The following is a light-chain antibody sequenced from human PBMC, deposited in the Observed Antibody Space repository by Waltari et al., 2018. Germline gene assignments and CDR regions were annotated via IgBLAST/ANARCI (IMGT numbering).Light chain of an antibody. J-gene: IGLJ2*01. CDR2: AVS. CDR3: SSYAGSSKGV. Sequence: QSALTQPASVSGSPGQSITISCTGTSSDVGNYKRVSWYQQHPGKAPKLMIYAVSKRPSCVSDLFSGSKSGDMASLTISGLQPEDESEYFCSSYAGSSKGVFGGGTKVTVL. CDR1: SSDVGNYKR. V-gene: IGLV2-23*02.